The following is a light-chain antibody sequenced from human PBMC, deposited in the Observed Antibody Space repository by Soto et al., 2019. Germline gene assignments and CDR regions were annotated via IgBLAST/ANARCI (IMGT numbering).Light chain of an antibody. CDR2: VAS. CDR3: QGSHATSFT. J-gene: IGKJ3*01. Sequence: DIHLTQFPSSLSASVGDGVTMTCRTSQRISDNLHWYQQKPGKAPNLLIYVASNLQSGVPSRFRGGGSGTEFTLTIISLEPEDFATYYCQGSHATSFTFGPG. CDR1: QRISDN. V-gene: IGKV1-39*01.